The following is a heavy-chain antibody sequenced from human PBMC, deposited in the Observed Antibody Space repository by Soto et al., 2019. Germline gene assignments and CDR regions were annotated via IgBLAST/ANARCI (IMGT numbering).Heavy chain of an antibody. V-gene: IGHV2-5*02. CDR2: IYWDDDK. D-gene: IGHD6-19*01. CDR1: GFSLSTSGVG. J-gene: IGHJ1*01. Sequence: QITLKESGPTLVKPTQTLTLTCTFSGFSLSTSGVGVGWIRQPPGKALEWLALIYWDDDKRYSPSLKSRLTITQDTTKNQVVLTMTNMDPVDTATYYCAHLLYSSGWPSEYFQHWGQGTLVTVSS. CDR3: AHLLYSSGWPSEYFQH.